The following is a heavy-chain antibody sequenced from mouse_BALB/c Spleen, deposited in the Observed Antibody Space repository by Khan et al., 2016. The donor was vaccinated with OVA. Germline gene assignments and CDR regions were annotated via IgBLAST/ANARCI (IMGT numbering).Heavy chain of an antibody. Sequence: IQLVQSGPELMKPGASVKISCKASGYSFSTYYIHWVTRSHGKTLEWIGYIDPFNGGTTYNQKFKGKATLTVDTSSSTAYMHLNSLTSEDSAVYSCASHSTTSWFAYWGQGTLVTVSA. CDR3: ASHSTTSWFAY. CDR1: GYSFSTYY. J-gene: IGHJ3*01. V-gene: IGHV1S135*01. CDR2: IDPFNGGT. D-gene: IGHD1-1*01.